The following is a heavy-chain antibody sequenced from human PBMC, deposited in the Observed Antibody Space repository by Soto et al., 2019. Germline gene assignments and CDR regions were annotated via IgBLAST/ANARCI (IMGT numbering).Heavy chain of an antibody. D-gene: IGHD3-16*02. CDR3: ASMITFGGVIVQSFDY. CDR1: GGSIGSGGYY. V-gene: IGHV4-31*03. CDR2: IYYSGST. Sequence: SETLSLTCTVSGGSIGSGGYYWSWIRQHPGKGLEWIGYIYYSGSTYYNPSLKSRVTISVDTSKNQFSLKLSSVTAADTAVYYCASMITFGGVIVQSFDYWGQGTLVTVSS. J-gene: IGHJ4*02.